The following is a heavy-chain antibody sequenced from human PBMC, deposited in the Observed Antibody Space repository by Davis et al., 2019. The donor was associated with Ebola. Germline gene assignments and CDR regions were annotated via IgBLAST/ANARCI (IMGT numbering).Heavy chain of an antibody. CDR2: IYYSGST. CDR1: GGSISSSSYY. Sequence: MPSETLSLTCTVSGGSISSSSYYWGWIRQPPGKGLEWIGSIYYSGSTYYNPSLKSRVTISVDTSKNQFSLKLSSVTAADTAVYYCARLSDAGIQLWPSIDYWGQGTLVTVSS. D-gene: IGHD5-18*01. CDR3: ARLSDAGIQLWPSIDY. V-gene: IGHV4-39*01. J-gene: IGHJ4*02.